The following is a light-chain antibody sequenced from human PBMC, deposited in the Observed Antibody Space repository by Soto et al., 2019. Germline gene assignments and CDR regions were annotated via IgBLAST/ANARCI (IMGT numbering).Light chain of an antibody. CDR1: ENVATSY. CDR3: QEYGRSPYT. J-gene: IGKJ2*01. Sequence: EIVLTQSPGTLSLSPGERATLSCRASENVATSYLGWYQQKPGQAPRLLISGTSTRATGIPDRFSGGGSGTDFNLTISRLEPEDSALYFCQEYGRSPYTFGLGTKLEIK. CDR2: GTS. V-gene: IGKV3-20*01.